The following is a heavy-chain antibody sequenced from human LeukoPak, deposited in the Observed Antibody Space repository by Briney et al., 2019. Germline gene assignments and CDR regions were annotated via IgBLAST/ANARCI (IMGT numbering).Heavy chain of an antibody. CDR2: INPNSGGT. CDR1: GYTFTGYY. V-gene: IGHV1-2*02. D-gene: IGHD3-3*01. Sequence: ASVKVSCKASGYTFTGYYIHWVRQAPGQGLGWMGWINPNSGGTNNAQKFQGRVTMTRDSSTSTAYMEVRRLTSDDTAVYYCARDRDPSGYYDHFYYMDVWGKGTMVTVSS. CDR3: ARDRDPSGYYDHFYYMDV. J-gene: IGHJ6*03.